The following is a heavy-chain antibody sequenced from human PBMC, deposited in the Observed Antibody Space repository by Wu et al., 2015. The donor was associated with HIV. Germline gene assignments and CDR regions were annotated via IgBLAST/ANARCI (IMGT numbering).Heavy chain of an antibody. CDR1: GYTFSNYD. CDR2: MNPNSGNA. Sequence: QVQLVQSGAEVKKPGASVKVSCKASGYTFSNYDINWVRQTAGQGLEWMGWMNPNSGNAKSARKLQGRLTMTRTTSINTAYMELSGLTSDDSALYYCARVGFYEKTGYHDGFDLWGQGTMITVSS. V-gene: IGHV1-8*01. CDR3: ARVGFYEKTGYHDGFDL. D-gene: IGHD2/OR15-2a*01. J-gene: IGHJ3*01.